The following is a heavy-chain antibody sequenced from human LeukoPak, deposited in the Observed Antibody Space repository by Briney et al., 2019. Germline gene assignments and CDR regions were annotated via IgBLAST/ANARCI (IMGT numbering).Heavy chain of an antibody. CDR2: INHSGST. D-gene: IGHD3-22*01. CDR3: ARGLRDSSGREYFQH. V-gene: IGHV4-34*01. Sequence: SETLSLTCAVYGGSFSGYYWSWIRQPPGKGLEWIGEINHSGSTNYNPSLKSRVTISVDTSKNQFSLKLSSVTAADTAVYYCARGLRDSSGREYFQHWGQGTLVTVSS. CDR1: GGSFSGYY. J-gene: IGHJ1*01.